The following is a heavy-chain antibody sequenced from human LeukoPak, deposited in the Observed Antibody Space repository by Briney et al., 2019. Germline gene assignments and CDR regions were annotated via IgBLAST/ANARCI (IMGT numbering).Heavy chain of an antibody. CDR2: INHSGST. V-gene: IGHV4-34*01. CDR3: ARKPYYYDSSGRYGMDV. CDR1: GGSFSGYY. D-gene: IGHD3-22*01. Sequence: SETLSLTCAVYGGSFSGYYWSWIRQPPGKGLEWIGEINHSGSTNYNPSLKSRVTISVDTSKDQFSLKLSSVTAADTAVYYCARKPYYYDSSGRYGMDVWGQGTTVTVSS. J-gene: IGHJ6*02.